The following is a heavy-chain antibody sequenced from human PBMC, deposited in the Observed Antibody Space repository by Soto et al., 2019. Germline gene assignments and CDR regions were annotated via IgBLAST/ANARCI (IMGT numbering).Heavy chain of an antibody. CDR2: ISGSGGST. D-gene: IGHD3-9*01. V-gene: IGHV3-23*01. J-gene: IGHJ3*02. CDR3: AKHYDILTGYYHDAFDI. CDR1: GFTFSSYA. Sequence: GGSLRLSCAASGFTFSSYAMSWVHQAPGKGLEWVSAISGSGGSTYYADSVKGRFTISRDNSKNTLYLQMNSLRAEDTAVYYCAKHYDILTGYYHDAFDIWGQGTMVTVSS.